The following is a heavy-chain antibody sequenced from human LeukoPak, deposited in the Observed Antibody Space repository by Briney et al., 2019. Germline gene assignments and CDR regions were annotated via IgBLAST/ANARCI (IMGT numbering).Heavy chain of an antibody. CDR2: INHSGST. J-gene: IGHJ4*02. D-gene: IGHD6-13*01. CDR1: GGSFSGYY. Sequence: SSETLSLTRAVYGGSFSGYYWSWIRQPPGKGLEWIGEINHSGSTNYNPSLKSRVTISVDTSKNQFSLKLSSVTAADTAVYYCARGRVAAAFDYWGQGTLVTVSS. CDR3: ARGRVAAAFDY. V-gene: IGHV4-34*01.